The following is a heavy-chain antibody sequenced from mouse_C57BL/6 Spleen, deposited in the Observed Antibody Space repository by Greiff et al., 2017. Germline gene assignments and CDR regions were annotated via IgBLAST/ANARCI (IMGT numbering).Heavy chain of an antibody. CDR1: GYTFTSYW. CDR2: IDPNSGGT. J-gene: IGHJ2*01. CDR3: ARPLTPDYYYGSSYDFDY. V-gene: IGHV1-72*01. D-gene: IGHD1-1*01. Sequence: QVQLKQPGAELVKPGASVKMSCKASGYTFTSYWMHWVKQRPGRGLEWIGRIDPNSGGTKYNEKFKSKATLTVDKPSSTAYMHLSCLTSEDSAVSYCARPLTPDYYYGSSYDFDYWGQGTTLTVSS.